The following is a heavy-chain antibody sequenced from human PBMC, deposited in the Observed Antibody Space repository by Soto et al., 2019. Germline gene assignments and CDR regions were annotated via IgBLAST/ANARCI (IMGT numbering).Heavy chain of an antibody. D-gene: IGHD6-13*01. CDR1: GGSFSGYY. J-gene: IGHJ5*02. CDR3: ARGAIAAAGTKYNWFDP. Sequence: SETLSLTCAVYGGSFSGYYWSWIRQPPGKGLEWIGEINHSGSTNYNPSLKSRVTISVDTSKNQFSLKLSSMTAADTAVYYCARGAIAAAGTKYNWFDPWGQGTLVTVSS. CDR2: INHSGST. V-gene: IGHV4-34*01.